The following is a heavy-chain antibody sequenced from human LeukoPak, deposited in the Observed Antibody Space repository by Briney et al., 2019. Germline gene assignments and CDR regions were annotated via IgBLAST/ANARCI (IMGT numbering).Heavy chain of an antibody. CDR1: GGSISSTSYY. CDR3: AREPRSPGGRGRPFDF. CDR2: IYHTGTT. V-gene: IGHV4-39*07. J-gene: IGHJ4*02. Sequence: PSETLSLTCDVSGGSISSTSYYWGWIRQPPGKGLEWIGSIYHTGTTYYSPSLKSRVTISVHTSKNQFSLRLSSVTAADTAVYYCAREPRSPGGRGRPFDFWGQGTLVTVSS. D-gene: IGHD2-15*01.